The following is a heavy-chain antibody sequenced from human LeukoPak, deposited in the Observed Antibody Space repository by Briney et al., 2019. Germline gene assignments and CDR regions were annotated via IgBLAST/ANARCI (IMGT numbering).Heavy chain of an antibody. CDR3: AHRRGGYYDILTGWLKDSYYFDY. Sequence: SGPTLVKPTQTLTLTCTFSGFSLSTSGVGVGWIRQPPGKALEWLALIYWDDDKRYSPSLKSRLTITKDTSKNQEVLTMTNKDPVDTATYYCAHRRGGYYDILTGWLKDSYYFDYWGQGTLVTVSS. CDR1: GFSLSTSGVG. CDR2: IYWDDDK. D-gene: IGHD3-9*01. V-gene: IGHV2-5*02. J-gene: IGHJ4*02.